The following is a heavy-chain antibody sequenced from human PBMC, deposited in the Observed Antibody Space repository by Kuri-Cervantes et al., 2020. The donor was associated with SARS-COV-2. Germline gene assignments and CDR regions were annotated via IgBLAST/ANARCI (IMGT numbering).Heavy chain of an antibody. Sequence: GESLKISCAASGFTFSSYGMHWVRQAPGKGLEWVAVISYDGSNKYYADSVKGRFTISRDNSKNTLYLQTNSLRAEDTAVYYCAKDRGGSGWYLDYWGQGTLVTVSS. CDR1: GFTFSSYG. V-gene: IGHV3-30*18. CDR2: ISYDGSNK. CDR3: AKDRGGSGWYLDY. D-gene: IGHD6-19*01. J-gene: IGHJ4*02.